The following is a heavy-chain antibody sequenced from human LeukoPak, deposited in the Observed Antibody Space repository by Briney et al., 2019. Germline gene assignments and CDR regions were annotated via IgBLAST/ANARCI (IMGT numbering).Heavy chain of an antibody. V-gene: IGHV3-7*03. CDR2: IKQDGSKL. CDR3: AKDIPAAAGSFDY. J-gene: IGHJ4*02. Sequence: GGSLRLSCAASGFTLSNYWMSWVRQAPGKGLEWVANIKQDGSKLSYVDSVKGRFTVSRDNAKNSLYLQMNSLRAEDTALYYCAKDIPAAAGSFDYWGQETLVTVSS. CDR1: GFTLSNYW. D-gene: IGHD6-13*01.